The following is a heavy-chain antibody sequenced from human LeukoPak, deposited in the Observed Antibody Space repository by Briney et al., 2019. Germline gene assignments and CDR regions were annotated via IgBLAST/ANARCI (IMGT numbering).Heavy chain of an antibody. Sequence: GGSLRLSCAASGFTFSNYGMTWVRQAPGEGLEWISSISGNGGATYYADSVKGRFTISRDNSKNTLNLQLCSLRAEDTAVYYCAKRHNSDTSGYQLDYWGQGTLVTVSS. V-gene: IGHV3-23*01. CDR1: GFTFSNYG. D-gene: IGHD3-22*01. CDR2: ISGNGGAT. J-gene: IGHJ4*02. CDR3: AKRHNSDTSGYQLDY.